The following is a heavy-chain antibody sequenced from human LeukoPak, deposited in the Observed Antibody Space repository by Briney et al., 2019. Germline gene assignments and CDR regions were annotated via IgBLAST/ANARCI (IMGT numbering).Heavy chain of an antibody. CDR3: AHCSGYYDSSGYYQTPYFDY. CDR1: GFSLSTSGVG. D-gene: IGHD3-22*01. Sequence: SGPTLVNPTQTLTLTCTFSGFSLSTSGVGVGWIRQPPGKALEWLALIYWEDDKRYSPSLKSRLTITKDTSKNQVVLTMTNMDPVDTATYYCAHCSGYYDSSGYYQTPYFDYWGQGTLVTVSS. J-gene: IGHJ4*02. CDR2: IYWEDDK. V-gene: IGHV2-5*02.